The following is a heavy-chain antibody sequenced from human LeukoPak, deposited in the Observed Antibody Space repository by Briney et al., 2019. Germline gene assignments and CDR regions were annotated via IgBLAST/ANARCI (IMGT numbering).Heavy chain of an antibody. D-gene: IGHD2-2*01. CDR2: MNPNSGDT. CDR3: ARGLPLGYCSSTSCYYAFGY. J-gene: IGHJ4*02. Sequence: ASVKVSCKASGYTITSYDINWVRQATGQGLEWMGWMNPNSGDTGYAQKFQGRVTITRNTSISTAYMELSSLRSEDTAVYYCARGLPLGYCSSTSCYYAFGYWGQGTLVTVSS. CDR1: GYTITSYD. V-gene: IGHV1-8*03.